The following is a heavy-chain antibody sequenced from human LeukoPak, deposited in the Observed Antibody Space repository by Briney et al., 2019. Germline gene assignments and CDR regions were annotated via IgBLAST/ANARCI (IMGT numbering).Heavy chain of an antibody. CDR1: GYTFTGYY. V-gene: IGHV1-2*02. D-gene: IGHD5-24*01. J-gene: IGHJ5*02. CDR3: AREDGHSPDP. Sequence: ASVKVSCKASGYTFTGYYIHWVRQAPGQGLEWMGWINPNCGGTTYAQNFQGRVTMTRDTSISTAYMELSRLTSDDTAVYYCAREDGHSPDPWGQGTLVTVYS. CDR2: INPNCGGT.